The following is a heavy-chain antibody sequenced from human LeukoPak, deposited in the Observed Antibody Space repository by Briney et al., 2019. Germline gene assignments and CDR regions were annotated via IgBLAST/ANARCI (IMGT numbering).Heavy chain of an antibody. D-gene: IGHD7-27*01. CDR2: IYTSGST. Sequence: SETLSLTCTVSGGSISSSSYYWGWIRQPPGKGLEWIGRIYTSGSTNYNPSLKSRVTISVDTSKNQFSLKLSSVTAADTAVYYCARELGPPSFDYWGQGTLVTVSS. CDR3: ARELGPPSFDY. J-gene: IGHJ4*02. CDR1: GGSISSSSYY. V-gene: IGHV4-61*02.